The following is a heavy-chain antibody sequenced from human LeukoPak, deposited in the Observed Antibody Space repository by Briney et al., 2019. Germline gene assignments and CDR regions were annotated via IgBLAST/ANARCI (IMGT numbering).Heavy chain of an antibody. CDR3: ARDTTRYGMDV. CDR2: IYYGGST. J-gene: IGHJ6*02. CDR1: GGSISSYY. V-gene: IGHV4-59*01. D-gene: IGHD1-1*01. Sequence: PSETLSLTCTVSGGSISSYYWSWIRQPPGKGLEWIGHIYYGGSTNYNPSLKSRVTISVDTSKNQFSLKLSSVTAADTAVYYCARDTTRYGMDVWGQGTTVTVSS.